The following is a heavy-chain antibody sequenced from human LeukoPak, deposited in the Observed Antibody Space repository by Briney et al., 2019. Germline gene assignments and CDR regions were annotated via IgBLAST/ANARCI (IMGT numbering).Heavy chain of an antibody. CDR3: ARRTTVTVNDY. D-gene: IGHD4-17*01. J-gene: IGHJ4*02. V-gene: IGHV3-11*04. Sequence: GGSLRLSCAASGFTFSDYYMSWIRQAPGKGLEWVSYISSSGSTIYYADSVKGRFTISRDNAKNSLYLQMNSLRAVDTAVYYCARRTTVTVNDYWGQGTLVTVSS. CDR2: ISSSGSTI. CDR1: GFTFSDYY.